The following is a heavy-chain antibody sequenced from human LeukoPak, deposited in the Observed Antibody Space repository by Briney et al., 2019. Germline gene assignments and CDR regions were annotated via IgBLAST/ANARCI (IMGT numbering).Heavy chain of an antibody. D-gene: IGHD2-15*01. CDR3: ARHSVALDWFDP. CDR1: GDSIGSSSYF. V-gene: IGHV4-39*01. CDR2: IYYGGSS. J-gene: IGHJ5*02. Sequence: PSETLSLTCTVSGDSIGSSSYFWDWIRQPPGKGLEWIGSIYYGGSSYYNPSLKSRVTISVDTSKNQFSLKLSSVTAADTAVYYCARHSVALDWFDPWGQGTLVTVSS.